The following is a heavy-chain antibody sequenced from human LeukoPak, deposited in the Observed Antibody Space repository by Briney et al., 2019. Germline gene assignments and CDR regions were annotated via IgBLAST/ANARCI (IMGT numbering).Heavy chain of an antibody. CDR3: ARAKGIVGATKGCFDY. D-gene: IGHD1-26*01. Sequence: SETLSLTCTVSGGSISSYYWSWIRQPPGKGLEWIGYIYYSGSTNYNPSLKSRVTISVDTSKNQFSLKLSSVTAADTAVYYCARAKGIVGATKGCFDYWGQGTLVTVSS. CDR2: IYYSGST. J-gene: IGHJ4*02. V-gene: IGHV4-59*01. CDR1: GGSISSYY.